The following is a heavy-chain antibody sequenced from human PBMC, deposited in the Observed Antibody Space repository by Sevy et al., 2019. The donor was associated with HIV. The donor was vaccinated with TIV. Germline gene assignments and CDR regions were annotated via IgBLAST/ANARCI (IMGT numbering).Heavy chain of an antibody. D-gene: IGHD2-15*01. CDR1: GGTFSSYA. V-gene: IGHV1-69*13. CDR2: IIPIFGTA. CDR3: AREEDCSGGSCPPGMDV. J-gene: IGHJ6*02. Sequence: ASVKVSCKASGGTFSSYAISWVRQAPGQGLEWMGGIIPIFGTANYAQKFQGRVTITADESTSTAYMELSSLRAEDTAVYYCAREEDCSGGSCPPGMDVWGQGTTVTVSS.